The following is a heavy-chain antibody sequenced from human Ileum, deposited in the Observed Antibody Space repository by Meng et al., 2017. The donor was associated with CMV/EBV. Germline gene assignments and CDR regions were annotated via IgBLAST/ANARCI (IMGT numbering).Heavy chain of an antibody. D-gene: IGHD5-24*01. J-gene: IGHJ4*02. Sequence: VRRGSSGGGLVQPGGSLRLSCAASGFTVSSNYMSWVRQAPGKGLEWVSVIYSGGSTYYADSVKGRFTISRDNSKNTLYLQMNSLRAEDTAVYYCARSRDGYNIDYWGQGTLVTVSS. CDR2: IYSGGST. CDR1: GFTVSSNY. V-gene: IGHV3-66*01. CDR3: ARSRDGYNIDY.